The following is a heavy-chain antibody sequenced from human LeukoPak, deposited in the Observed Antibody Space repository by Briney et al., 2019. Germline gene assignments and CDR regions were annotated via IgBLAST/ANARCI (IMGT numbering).Heavy chain of an antibody. CDR2: ISSSSSYI. J-gene: IGHJ4*02. Sequence: PGGSLRLSCAASGFTFSSYSMNWVRQAPGKGLEWVSSISSSSSYIYYADSVKGRFTISRDNAKNSLYLQMNSLRAEDTAVYYCASEISDCSSTSCYRDFDYWGQGTLVTVSS. CDR3: ASEISDCSSTSCYRDFDY. CDR1: GFTFSSYS. D-gene: IGHD2-2*02. V-gene: IGHV3-21*01.